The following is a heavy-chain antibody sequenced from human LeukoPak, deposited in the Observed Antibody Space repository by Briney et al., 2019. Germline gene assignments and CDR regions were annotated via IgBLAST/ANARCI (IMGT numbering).Heavy chain of an antibody. V-gene: IGHV1-8*01. CDR3: ATGPPSYSSYYFDY. Sequence: ASVKVSCKASGYTFTSYDINWVRQATGQGLEWMGWMNPNSGNTGYAQKFQGRVTMTRNTSISTAYMELSSLRSEDTAVYYCATGPPSYSSYYFDYWGQGTQVTVSS. J-gene: IGHJ4*02. CDR2: MNPNSGNT. D-gene: IGHD5-18*01. CDR1: GYTFTSYD.